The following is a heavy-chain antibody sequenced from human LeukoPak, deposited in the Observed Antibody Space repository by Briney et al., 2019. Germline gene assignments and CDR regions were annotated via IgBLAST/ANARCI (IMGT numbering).Heavy chain of an antibody. CDR2: IYYTGST. CDR3: ARHGGFSYGFLNDAFDI. Sequence: SETLSLTCTVSTGSISSYYWSWIRQAPGKGLEWIGYIYYTGSTNYNPSLMSRVTILVDTSKNQVSLKLGSVTAADTAVYYCARHGGFSYGFLNDAFDIWGQGTMVTVSS. V-gene: IGHV4-59*08. J-gene: IGHJ3*02. D-gene: IGHD5-18*01. CDR1: TGSISSYY.